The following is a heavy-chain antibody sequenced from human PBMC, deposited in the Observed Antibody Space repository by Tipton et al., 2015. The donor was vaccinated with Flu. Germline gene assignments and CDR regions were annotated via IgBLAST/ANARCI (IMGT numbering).Heavy chain of an antibody. V-gene: IGHV1-18*04. D-gene: IGHD3-16*01. Sequence: QLVQSGAEVKKPGASVKVSCKASGYTFTSYGISWVRQAPGQGLEWMGWISAYNGNTNYAQKLQGRVTMTTDTSTSTAYMELRSLRSGDTAVYYCARDPGMGRLRLGELGMDVWGKGTTVTVSS. CDR1: GYTFTSYG. CDR3: ARDPGMGRLRLGELGMDV. CDR2: ISAYNGNT. J-gene: IGHJ6*03.